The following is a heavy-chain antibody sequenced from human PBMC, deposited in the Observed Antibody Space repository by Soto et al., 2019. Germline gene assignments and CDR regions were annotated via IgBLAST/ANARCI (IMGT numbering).Heavy chain of an antibody. J-gene: IGHJ5*02. CDR2: ISGAGSTT. D-gene: IGHD1-26*01. CDR1: GFTFTSYW. Sequence: HPGGSLRLSCAASGFTFTSYWMHWVRQTPGKGLVWVSCISGAGSTTIYADSVKGRFTVSRDNAKNTLYLQMNNLRVEDTAVYYCALLNPVEGFDNWGQGTLVTVSS. CDR3: ALLNPVEGFDN. V-gene: IGHV3-74*01.